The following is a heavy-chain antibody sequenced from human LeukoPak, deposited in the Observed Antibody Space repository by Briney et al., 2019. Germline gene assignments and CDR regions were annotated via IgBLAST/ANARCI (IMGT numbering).Heavy chain of an antibody. D-gene: IGHD6-13*01. Sequence: SETLSLTCTVSGASISSRGYYWAWIRQPPGNGLEWIGTVYYSGSTYYNPSLKSRVTMSVDTSKNQFSLEVTSVTAADTAVYYCARPGSSWTDGWFDPWGQGTLVTVSS. CDR3: ARPGSSWTDGWFDP. J-gene: IGHJ5*02. CDR2: VYYSGST. V-gene: IGHV4-39*01. CDR1: GASISSRGYY.